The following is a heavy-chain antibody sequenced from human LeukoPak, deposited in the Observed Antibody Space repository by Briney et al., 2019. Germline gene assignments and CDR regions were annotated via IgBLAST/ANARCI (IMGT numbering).Heavy chain of an antibody. CDR2: IYSPGST. D-gene: IGHD3-3*02. CDR3: ASNHHVLSAYSY. CDR1: GGYMSSYY. V-gene: IGHV4-4*07. Sequence: PSETLTLTCMVSGGYMSSYYGSWIRQPAGKGLEWIGRIYSPGSTKYNPSLKSRVTISIDKAKKQISLKVKSVTAADTAVYDCASNHHVLSAYSYWGQGTLVTVSS. J-gene: IGHJ4*02.